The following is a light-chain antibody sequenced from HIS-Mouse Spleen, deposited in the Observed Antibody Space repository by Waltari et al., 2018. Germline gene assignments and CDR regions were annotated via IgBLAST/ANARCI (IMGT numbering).Light chain of an antibody. CDR2: EDR. CDR1: NIGSKS. Sequence: SYVLTQPPSVSVAPGKTARITCGGNNIGSKSVHWYQQKPGQAPGLVVYEDRDRPSGIPERFSGSDSGNTATLTISRVEAGDEADYYCQVWDSSSDHVVFGGGTKLTVL. J-gene: IGLJ2*01. V-gene: IGLV3-21*03. CDR3: QVWDSSSDHVV.